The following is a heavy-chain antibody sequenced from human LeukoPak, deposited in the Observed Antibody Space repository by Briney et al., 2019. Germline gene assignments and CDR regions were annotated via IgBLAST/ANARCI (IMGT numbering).Heavy chain of an antibody. D-gene: IGHD3-16*01. J-gene: IGHJ5*02. V-gene: IGHV1-69*04. CDR3: AREMGGDYELYNWFDP. CDR1: GGTFSSYA. CDR2: IIPILGIA. Sequence: ASVKVSCKASGGTFSSYAISWVRRAPGQGLEWMGRIIPILGIANYAQKFQGRVTITADKSTSTAYMELSSLRSEDTAVYYCAREMGGDYELYNWFDPWGQGTLVTVSS.